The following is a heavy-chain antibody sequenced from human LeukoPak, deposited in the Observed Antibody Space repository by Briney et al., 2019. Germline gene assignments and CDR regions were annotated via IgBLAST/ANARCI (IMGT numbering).Heavy chain of an antibody. J-gene: IGHJ4*02. D-gene: IGHD3-22*01. CDR3: ARGPRPYYYDSSGYYC. V-gene: IGHV4-34*01. CDR1: GGSFSGYY. CDR2: INHSGST. Sequence: PSETLSLTCAVYGGSFSGYYWSWIRQPPGKGLEWIGEINHSGSTNYNPSLKSRVTISVDTSKNQFSLKLSSVTAADTAVYYCARGPRPYYYDSSGYYCWGQGTLVTVSS.